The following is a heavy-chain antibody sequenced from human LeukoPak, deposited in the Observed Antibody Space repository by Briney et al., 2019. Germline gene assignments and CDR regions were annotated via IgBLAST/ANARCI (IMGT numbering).Heavy chain of an antibody. CDR1: GYSFTSYW. CDR3: ARGGLNYYDSSGHFDY. Sequence: GESLKISCKGSGYSFTSYWIGWVRQMPGKGLEWMGIIYPGDSDTRYSPSFQGQVTISADKSISTAYLQWSSLKASDTAMYYCARGGLNYYDSSGHFDYWAREPWSPPSQ. V-gene: IGHV5-51*01. CDR2: IYPGDSDT. J-gene: IGHJ4*02. D-gene: IGHD3-22*01.